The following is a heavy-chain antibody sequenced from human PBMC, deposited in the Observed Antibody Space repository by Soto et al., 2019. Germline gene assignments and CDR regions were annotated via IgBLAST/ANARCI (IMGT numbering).Heavy chain of an antibody. Sequence: SETLSLTCTVSGGSISSYYWSWIRQPAGKGLEWIGRIYTSGSTNYNPSLKSRVTMSVDTSKNQFSLKLSSVTAADTAVYYCAREGYSGYDSSYYYGMDVWGQGTTVTVS. D-gene: IGHD5-12*01. CDR1: GGSISSYY. V-gene: IGHV4-4*07. J-gene: IGHJ6*02. CDR3: AREGYSGYDSSYYYGMDV. CDR2: IYTSGST.